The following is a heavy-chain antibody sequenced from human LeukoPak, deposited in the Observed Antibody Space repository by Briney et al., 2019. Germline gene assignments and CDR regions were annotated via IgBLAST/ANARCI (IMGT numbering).Heavy chain of an antibody. CDR2: IKPDGSEK. D-gene: IGHD6-13*01. CDR1: GFTFSSYW. CDR3: ARPIAAAGS. Sequence: PGGSLRLSCAASGFTFSSYWMTWVRQAPGKGLEWVASIKPDGSEKYYVDSVKGRFTISRDNAKNSLYLQMNSLRAEGTAVYYCARPIAAAGSWGQGTLVTVSS. V-gene: IGHV3-7*03. J-gene: IGHJ4*02.